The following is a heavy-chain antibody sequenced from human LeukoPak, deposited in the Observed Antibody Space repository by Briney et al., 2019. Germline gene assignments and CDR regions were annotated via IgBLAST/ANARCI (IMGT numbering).Heavy chain of an antibody. J-gene: IGHJ4*02. V-gene: IGHV4-39*01. CDR3: ARTYYYDSSGSVGQYFDS. CDR2: IHYSGDT. CDR1: GGSLRSSSNF. Sequence: PSETLSLTCTVSGGSLRSSSNFWGWIRQPPGKGLEWIGRIHYSGDTNYNPSLKSRVTISVDTSKNQSSLRLSSVTAADTAVYYCARTYYYDSSGSVGQYFDSLGQGTLVTVSS. D-gene: IGHD3-22*01.